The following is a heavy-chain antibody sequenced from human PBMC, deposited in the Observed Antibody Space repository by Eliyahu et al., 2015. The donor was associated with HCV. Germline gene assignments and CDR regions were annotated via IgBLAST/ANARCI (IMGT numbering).Heavy chain of an antibody. J-gene: IGHJ5*02. CDR2: XXYTGNT. V-gene: IGHV4-59*01. Sequence: QVQLRESGPGLVQPSETLSLTXTXSSGTIGSYXWSWIRQSPGRGLXWVGXXXYTGNTNYNPSXKSRVTISLDTSKNQFSLKLNSVTAADTAVYYCARGWFGERTWFDPWGQGTLVSVSS. CDR1: SGTIGSYX. CDR3: ARGWFGERTWFDP. D-gene: IGHD3-10*01.